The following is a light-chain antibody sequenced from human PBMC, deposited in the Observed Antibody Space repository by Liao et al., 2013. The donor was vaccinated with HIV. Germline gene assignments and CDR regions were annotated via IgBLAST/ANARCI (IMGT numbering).Light chain of an antibody. CDR3: QVWDSSSDQYV. CDR2: YDS. J-gene: IGLJ1*01. V-gene: IGLV3-21*01. Sequence: SYELTQPPSVSVAPGKTASITCGGDNIVSKSVHWYQQKPGQAPVLVISYDSDRPSGIPERFSGSNSGNTATLTISRVEAGDEADYYCQVWDSSSDQYVFGTGSRVTVL. CDR1: NIVSKS.